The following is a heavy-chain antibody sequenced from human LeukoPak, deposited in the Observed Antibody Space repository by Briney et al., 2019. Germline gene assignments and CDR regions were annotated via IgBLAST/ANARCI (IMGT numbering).Heavy chain of an antibody. CDR1: GDSVSSNSAA. Sequence: SQTLSLTCAISGDSVSSNSAAWNRIRQSPSRGLEWLGRTYYRSKWYNDYAVSVKSRITINPDTSKNQFSLQLNSVTPEDTAVYYCARVVAAAAINWFDPWGQGTLVTVSS. CDR2: TYYRSKWYN. J-gene: IGHJ5*02. V-gene: IGHV6-1*01. CDR3: ARVVAAAAINWFDP. D-gene: IGHD6-13*01.